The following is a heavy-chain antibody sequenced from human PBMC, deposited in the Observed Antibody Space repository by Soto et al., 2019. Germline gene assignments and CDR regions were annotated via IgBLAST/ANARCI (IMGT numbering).Heavy chain of an antibody. CDR2: IWYDGNKK. J-gene: IGHJ4*02. Sequence: PGGSLRLSCAASGFAFSSYGRHWVRQAPGKGLEWVAVIWYDGNKKYYGDSVRGRFTISRDNSKNTLYLEMNSLRAEDTALYYCVVDTSGLLDYWGQGTLVTVYS. CDR3: VVDTSGLLDY. CDR1: GFAFSSYG. D-gene: IGHD3-22*01. V-gene: IGHV3-33*03.